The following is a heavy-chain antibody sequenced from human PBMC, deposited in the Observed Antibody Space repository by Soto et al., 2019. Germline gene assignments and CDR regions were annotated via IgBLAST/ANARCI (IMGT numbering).Heavy chain of an antibody. CDR3: ARQGFGALHGLVDG. Sequence: PSETLSLTCALSGSPIRSGGYYWSWIRHPPGKGLEWIGYIYHSGSTYYNPSLKSRVTISVDTSKSQFSLKLTSVTATDTAVYYCARQGFGALHGLVDGWGQGSTVTVS. J-gene: IGHJ6*01. CDR1: GSPIRSGGYY. CDR2: IYHSGST. V-gene: IGHV4-30-2*01. D-gene: IGHD3-10*01.